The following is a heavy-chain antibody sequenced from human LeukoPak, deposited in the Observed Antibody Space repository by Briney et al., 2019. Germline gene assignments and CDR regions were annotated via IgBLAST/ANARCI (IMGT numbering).Heavy chain of an antibody. V-gene: IGHV4-30-2*01. CDR1: GGSISSGGYS. CDR3: AREPPCGDYAGGAFGAFDI. Sequence: SETLSLTCAVSGGSISSGGYSWSWIRQPPGKGLEWIGYIYHSGSTYYNPSLKSRVTISVDRSKNQFSLKLSSVTAADTAVYYCAREPPCGDYAGGAFGAFDIWGQGTMVTVSS. J-gene: IGHJ3*02. D-gene: IGHD4-17*01. CDR2: IYHSGST.